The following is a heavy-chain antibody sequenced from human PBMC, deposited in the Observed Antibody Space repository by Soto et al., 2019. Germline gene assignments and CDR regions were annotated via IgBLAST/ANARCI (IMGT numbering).Heavy chain of an antibody. V-gene: IGHV4-39*01. Sequence: PSETLSLTCTVSGGSISSSSHYLGWIRQPPGKGLEWIGSIYYSGSTYYNPSLKSRVTISVDTSKNQFSLKLSSVTAAETAVYYCARLGIAVAGKWFDPWGQGTPVTVSS. CDR1: GGSISSSSHY. CDR2: IYYSGST. J-gene: IGHJ5*02. CDR3: ARLGIAVAGKWFDP. D-gene: IGHD2-2*01.